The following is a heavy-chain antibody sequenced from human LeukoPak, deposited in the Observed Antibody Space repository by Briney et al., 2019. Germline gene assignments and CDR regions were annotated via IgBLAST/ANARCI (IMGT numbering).Heavy chain of an antibody. Sequence: PGGSLRLSCAASGFTFSTYAMYWVRQAPGKGPEWVSVINGSGGRTYYANSVKGRFTISRDNSQDRLYLQMNTLRAEDTAVYYCAKGEHLYSSGWYPGPFDGMDVWGQGTTVTVSS. CDR2: INGSGGRT. V-gene: IGHV3-23*01. CDR1: GFTFSTYA. D-gene: IGHD6-19*01. J-gene: IGHJ6*02. CDR3: AKGEHLYSSGWYPGPFDGMDV.